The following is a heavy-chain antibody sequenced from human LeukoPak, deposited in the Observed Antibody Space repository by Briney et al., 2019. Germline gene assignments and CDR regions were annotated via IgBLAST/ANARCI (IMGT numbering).Heavy chain of an antibody. V-gene: IGHV4-59*12. Sequence: SETLSLTCTVSGGSISNYYWSRIRQPPGKGLEWIGYIYYSGNTNYNPSLKSRVTMSVDTSKNQFSLKLNSVTAADTAVYYCARFEKFYDSGAHYLDYWGQGALVTVSS. CDR3: ARFEKFYDSGAHYLDY. CDR2: IYYSGNT. D-gene: IGHD3-22*01. J-gene: IGHJ4*02. CDR1: GGSISNYY.